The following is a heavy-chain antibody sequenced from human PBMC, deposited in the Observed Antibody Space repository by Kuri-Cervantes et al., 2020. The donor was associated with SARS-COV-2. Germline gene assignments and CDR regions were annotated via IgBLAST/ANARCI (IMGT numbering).Heavy chain of an antibody. D-gene: IGHD6-19*01. Sequence: GGSLRLSCAASGFTVSTNYMSWVRQAPGKGLEWVSIIYSGGTTYYADSVKGRFTISRDNSKNIVNLPMNSLRGEDTALYYCARAGYSTGWFPDWYFDLWGRGTLVTVSS. V-gene: IGHV3-53*01. CDR3: ARAGYSTGWFPDWYFDL. J-gene: IGHJ2*01. CDR2: IYSGGTT. CDR1: GFTVSTNY.